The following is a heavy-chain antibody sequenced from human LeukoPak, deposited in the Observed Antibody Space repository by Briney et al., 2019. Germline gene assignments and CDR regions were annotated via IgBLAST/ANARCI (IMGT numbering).Heavy chain of an antibody. CDR1: GGSFSGYY. CDR3: ARGARRYCSGGSCYGNWFDP. J-gene: IGHJ5*02. CDR2: INHSGST. D-gene: IGHD2-15*01. V-gene: IGHV4-34*01. Sequence: PSETLSLTCAVYGGSFSGYYWSWIRQPPGKGLEWIGEINHSGSTNYNPSLKSRATISVDTSKNQFSLKLSSVTAADTAVYYCARGARRYCSGGSCYGNWFDPWGQGTLVTVSS.